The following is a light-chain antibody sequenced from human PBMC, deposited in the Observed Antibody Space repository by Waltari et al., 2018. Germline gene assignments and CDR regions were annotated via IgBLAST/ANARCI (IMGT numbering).Light chain of an antibody. CDR3: QQDYSTPYS. Sequence: DIQMTQSPSSLSASVGDRFTVTCRASHAINKELSWYQQKPGKAPTLLIFAASSLQTGVSSRFSGSGSGTDFTLTISSLQAEDVGTYYCQQDYSTPYSFGQGTKVEI. V-gene: IGKV1-27*01. J-gene: IGKJ2*03. CDR2: AAS. CDR1: HAINKE.